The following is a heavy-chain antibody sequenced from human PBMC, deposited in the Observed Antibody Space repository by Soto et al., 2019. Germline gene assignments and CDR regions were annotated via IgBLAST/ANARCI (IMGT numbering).Heavy chain of an antibody. D-gene: IGHD2-8*01. CDR2: INSSSSDS. J-gene: IGHJ4*02. CDR3: ATEMATIKGFFDK. CDR1: GYTFTGYT. V-gene: IGHV1-2*02. Sequence: AHLVQSGAEVKKPGASVKVSCKASGYTFTGYTFHWVRQAPGQGLEWMAWINSSSSDSSFAPKIQGRVTVTMDAPSSTAYMELTRLRSDDTAVYYCATEMATIKGFFDKWGQGTPVAVSS.